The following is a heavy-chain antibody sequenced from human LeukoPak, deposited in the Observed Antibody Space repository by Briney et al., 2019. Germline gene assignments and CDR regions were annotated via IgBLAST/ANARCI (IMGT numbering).Heavy chain of an antibody. J-gene: IGHJ4*02. V-gene: IGHV4-39*07. D-gene: IGHD3-10*01. Sequence: ETLSLTYTVSGGSISSSIYYWGLIRHRPGKRMEWNGGLYHSGSPYYNPPLKSRVTISVDTSNNQCSLKLSSVTAADTAVYYRARDYYGSGSYYHYWGQGTLVTVTS. CDR2: LYHSGSP. CDR3: ARDYYGSGSYYHY. CDR1: GGSISSSIYY.